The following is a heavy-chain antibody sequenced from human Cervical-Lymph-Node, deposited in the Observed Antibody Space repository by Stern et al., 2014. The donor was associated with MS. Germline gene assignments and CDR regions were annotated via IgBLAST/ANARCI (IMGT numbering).Heavy chain of an antibody. Sequence: VQLLESGGGLVQPGRSLRLSCAASGFTFSSFAMHWVRQAPGKGLEWLAVISHDGNNNDYAAAVKGRFTISIDKSNNMVYLQISSRRPDDTAVYFCARDPSRFGDNGDFDFWGQGTLVTVSS. D-gene: IGHD3-10*01. V-gene: IGHV3-30-3*01. J-gene: IGHJ4*02. CDR1: GFTFSSFA. CDR2: ISHDGNNN. CDR3: ARDPSRFGDNGDFDF.